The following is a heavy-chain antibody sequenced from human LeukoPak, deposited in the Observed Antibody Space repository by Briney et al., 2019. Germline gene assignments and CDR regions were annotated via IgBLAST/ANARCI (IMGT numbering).Heavy chain of an antibody. J-gene: IGHJ4*02. CDR1: GFTFTGYA. D-gene: IGHD3-22*01. CDR2: ISSSGSTI. CDR3: AREGLYYYDSSPVNY. V-gene: IGHV3-11*04. Sequence: GGSLRLSCTASGFTFTGYAMSWIRQAPGKGLEWVSCISSSGSTIYYADSVKGRFTISRDNAKNSLYLQMNSLRAEDTAVYYCAREGLYYYDSSPVNYWGQGTLVTVSS.